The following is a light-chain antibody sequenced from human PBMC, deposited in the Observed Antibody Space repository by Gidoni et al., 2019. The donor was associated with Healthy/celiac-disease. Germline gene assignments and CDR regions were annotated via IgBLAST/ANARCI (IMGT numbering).Light chain of an antibody. CDR1: KLGDKY. CDR3: QAWDSSRGV. CDR2: QDS. V-gene: IGLV3-1*01. J-gene: IGLJ6*01. Sequence: PPSMSVSPGQTASITCPGDKLGDKYACWYQQKPGQSPVLVIYQDSKRPSGIPERFSGSNSGNTATLTISGTQAMDEADYYCQAWDSSRGVFGSETKVTVL.